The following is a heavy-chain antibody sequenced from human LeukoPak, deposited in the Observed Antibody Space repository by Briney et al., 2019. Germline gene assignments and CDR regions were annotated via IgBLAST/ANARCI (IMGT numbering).Heavy chain of an antibody. Sequence: ASVKVSCKASGYTFTDYHIHWVRQAPGQGLEWMGIINPGGGSTFYAQKFQGRVTMTRDTSTSTGYMELSSLRFDDTAVYYCATVGQMWQQLARAVSDYWGQGTLVTVSS. CDR3: ATVGQMWQQLARAVSDY. CDR1: GYTFTDYH. J-gene: IGHJ4*02. V-gene: IGHV1-46*01. D-gene: IGHD6-13*01. CDR2: INPGGGST.